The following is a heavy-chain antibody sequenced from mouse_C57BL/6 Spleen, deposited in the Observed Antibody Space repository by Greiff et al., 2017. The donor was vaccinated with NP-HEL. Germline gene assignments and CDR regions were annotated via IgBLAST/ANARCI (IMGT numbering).Heavy chain of an antibody. D-gene: IGHD1-1*01. CDR1: GFTFSSYG. CDR2: ISSGGSYT. V-gene: IGHV5-6*01. CDR3: ARHYYGSSYYAMDY. J-gene: IGHJ4*01. Sequence: EVQLVESGGDLVKPGGSLKLSCAASGFTFSSYGMSWVRQTPDKRLEWVATISSGGSYTYYPDSVKGRFTISRDNAKNTLYLQMSSLKSEDTAMYYCARHYYGSSYYAMDYWGQGTSVTVSS.